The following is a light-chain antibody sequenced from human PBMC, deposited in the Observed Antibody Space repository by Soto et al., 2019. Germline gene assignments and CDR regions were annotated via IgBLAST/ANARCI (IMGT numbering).Light chain of an antibody. Sequence: DIVMTQSPDSLAVSLGERATINCKSSQSVLYSSNNKNYLAWYQQKPGQPPKLLIYWASTRESGVPDRFSGSGSGTDFTLTISSLQAEDVGVYYCQQYYSTPLTFGVGTKVAIK. J-gene: IGKJ4*01. CDR1: QSVLYSSNNKNY. CDR3: QQYYSTPLT. V-gene: IGKV4-1*01. CDR2: WAS.